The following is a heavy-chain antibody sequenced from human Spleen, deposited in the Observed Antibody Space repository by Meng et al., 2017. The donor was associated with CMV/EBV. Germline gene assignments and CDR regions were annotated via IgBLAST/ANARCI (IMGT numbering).Heavy chain of an antibody. CDR2: ISGSGGNT. V-gene: IGHV3-23*01. CDR3: AKGDIAVVTGAIGAFDV. J-gene: IGHJ3*01. CDR1: GFPFSAYA. D-gene: IGHD2-2*01. Sequence: GESLKISCAASGFPFSAYAMNWVRQAPGKGLEWVSTISGSGGNTYYADSVKGRVTISRDNSKNTLYLQMNSLRAEDTAVYYCAKGDIAVVTGAIGAFDVWGQGTMVTVSS.